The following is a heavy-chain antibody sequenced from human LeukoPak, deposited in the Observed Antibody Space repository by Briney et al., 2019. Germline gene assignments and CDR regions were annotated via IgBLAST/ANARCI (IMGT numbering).Heavy chain of an antibody. D-gene: IGHD2-15*01. J-gene: IGHJ4*02. CDR1: GFTFDDYA. CDR3: AKGYCSGGSCYYFDY. CDR2: ITGDGGST. V-gene: IGHV3-43*02. Sequence: GGSLRLSCAASGFTFDDYAMHWVRQAPGKGLEWVSLITGDGGSTYYADSMKGRFTISRENSKNSLYLQMNRLRTEDTALYYCAKGYCSGGSCYYFDYWGQGTLVTVPS.